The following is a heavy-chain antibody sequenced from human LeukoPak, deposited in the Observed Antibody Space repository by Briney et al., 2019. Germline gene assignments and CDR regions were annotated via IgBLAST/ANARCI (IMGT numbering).Heavy chain of an antibody. Sequence: GGSLRLSCAASEFTFSSYGMHWVRQAPGKGLEWVAVISYDGSNKYYADSVKGRFTISRDNSKNTLYLQMNSLRAEDTAVYYCARDDGDYSALYYGMDVWGQGTTVTVSS. J-gene: IGHJ6*02. D-gene: IGHD4-17*01. CDR2: ISYDGSNK. V-gene: IGHV3-30*03. CDR1: EFTFSSYG. CDR3: ARDDGDYSALYYGMDV.